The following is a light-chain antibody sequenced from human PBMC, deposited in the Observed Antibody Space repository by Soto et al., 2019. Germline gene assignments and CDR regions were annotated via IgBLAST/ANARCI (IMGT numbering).Light chain of an antibody. CDR1: ENVATS. V-gene: IGKV1-5*03. CDR3: QQYVSAHYT. Sequence: DVQMTQSPSTLSASVGDRVTITCRASENVATSLAWYQQKGDRAPKLLIYRATSLQDGVPSRFSGSGSGTEFTLTINNLQADDLAMYYCQQYVSAHYTFGHGTKV. CDR2: RAT. J-gene: IGKJ2*01.